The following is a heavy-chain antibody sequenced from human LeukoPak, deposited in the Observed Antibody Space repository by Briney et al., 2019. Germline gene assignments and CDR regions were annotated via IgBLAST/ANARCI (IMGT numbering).Heavy chain of an antibody. CDR1: GGSISSYY. V-gene: IGHV4-4*07. Sequence: SETLSLTCTVSGGSISSYYWSWIRQPAGKGLEWIGRIYTSGSTNYNPSLKSRVTMSVDTSKNQFSLKLSSVTAADTAVYYCARDYRYYDFWSGYYYGALQNYFDYWGQGTLVTVSS. CDR3: ARDYRYYDFWSGYYYGALQNYFDY. D-gene: IGHD3-3*01. CDR2: IYTSGST. J-gene: IGHJ4*02.